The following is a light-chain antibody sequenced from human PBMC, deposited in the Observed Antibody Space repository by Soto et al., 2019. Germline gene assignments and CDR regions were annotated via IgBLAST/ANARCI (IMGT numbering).Light chain of an antibody. V-gene: IGKV1-16*01. CDR1: QGINKD. J-gene: IGKJ5*01. Sequence: DIQLTQSPSSLSASVGDRITITCRASQGINKDLAWVQQKPGKAPKSLIYAASSLQSGVPSRFSGSGFGTEYPLTISTLQPEDFATYYCQQYNTYPITFGQGTRLEIK. CDR3: QQYNTYPIT. CDR2: AAS.